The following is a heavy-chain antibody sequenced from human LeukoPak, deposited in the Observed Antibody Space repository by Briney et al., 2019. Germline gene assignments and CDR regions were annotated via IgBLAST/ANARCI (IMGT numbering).Heavy chain of an antibody. Sequence: PGGSLRLSCAASGFLVSNNYMTWVRQAPGKGLEWVANIKQDGSEKYYVDSVKGRFTISRDNAKNSLYLQMNSLRAEDTAVYYCARASLGVVRWQQLGYYFDYWGQGTLVTVSS. D-gene: IGHD6-13*01. CDR1: GFLVSNNY. CDR2: IKQDGSEK. CDR3: ARASLGVVRWQQLGYYFDY. J-gene: IGHJ4*02. V-gene: IGHV3-7*01.